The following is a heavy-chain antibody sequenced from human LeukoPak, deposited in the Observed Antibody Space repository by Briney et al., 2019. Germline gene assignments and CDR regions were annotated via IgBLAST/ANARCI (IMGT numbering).Heavy chain of an antibody. D-gene: IGHD2/OR15-2a*01. CDR1: GFTFSHYG. J-gene: IGHJ4*02. Sequence: GGSLRLSCAASGFTFSHYGIHCVRPAPGKGRAWVALISYDGSEKSYTDAVKGRFTISRDNSKSTLFLQMDSLRAEDTAVYYCAKDFSTGILPVSNRFDQWGLGTLVTVS. CDR2: ISYDGSEK. CDR3: AKDFSTGILPVSNRFDQ. V-gene: IGHV3-30*18.